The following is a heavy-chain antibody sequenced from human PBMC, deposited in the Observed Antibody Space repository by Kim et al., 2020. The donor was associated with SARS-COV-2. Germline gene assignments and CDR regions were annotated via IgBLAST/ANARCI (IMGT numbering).Heavy chain of an antibody. D-gene: IGHD5-18*01. Sequence: GGSLRLSCAASGFTFSSYSMNWVRQAPGKGLEWVSSISSSSSYIYYADSVKGRFTISRDNAKNSLYLQMNSLRAEDTAVYYCARVNTPIQLWLPVNFDYWGQGTLVTVSS. CDR1: GFTFSSYS. CDR3: ARVNTPIQLWLPVNFDY. J-gene: IGHJ4*02. V-gene: IGHV3-21*01. CDR2: ISSSSSYI.